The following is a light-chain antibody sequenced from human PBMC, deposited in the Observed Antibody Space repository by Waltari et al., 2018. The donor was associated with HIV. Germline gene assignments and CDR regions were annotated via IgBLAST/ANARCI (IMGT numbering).Light chain of an antibody. V-gene: IGLV1-47*01. CDR2: RNH. J-gene: IGLJ2*01. CDR3: AAWDDGLSGVV. Sequence: QSVLTQPPSASGTPGQRVTISCSGSRANIGNHYVYWYQQLPETAPKLLIYRNHQRPSGVPDRFSGSKSGTSASLAVSGLRSEDEGDYYCAAWDDGLSGVVFGGGTKLTVL. CDR1: RANIGNHY.